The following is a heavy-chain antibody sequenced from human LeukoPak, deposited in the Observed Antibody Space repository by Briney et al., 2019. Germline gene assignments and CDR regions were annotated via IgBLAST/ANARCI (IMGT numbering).Heavy chain of an antibody. CDR2: IYASGTT. D-gene: IGHD6-19*01. J-gene: IGHJ4*02. V-gene: IGHV4-4*07. CDR3: ARGFSGWTRYDY. CDR1: GGSISSYY. Sequence: PSETLSLTCTVSGGSISSYYWSWIRQPAGKGLEWIGRIYASGTTNYNPSLKSRVTISEDKSKNQFSLKLTSVTAADTAVYYCARGFSGWTRYDYWGQGTLVTVSS.